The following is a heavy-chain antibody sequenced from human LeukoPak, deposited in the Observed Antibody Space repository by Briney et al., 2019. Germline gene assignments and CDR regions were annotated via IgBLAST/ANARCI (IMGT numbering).Heavy chain of an antibody. J-gene: IGHJ4*02. Sequence: GGSLRLSCAASGFTFNTYWMSWVRQAPGRGLEWVANIDQDGTRRYYVDSVKGRFTISRGNARNSVYLQMNSLRVEDTAVYYCARDGIDYWGQGTLVTVSS. CDR1: GFTFNTYW. CDR2: IDQDGTRR. V-gene: IGHV3-7*01. CDR3: ARDGIDY.